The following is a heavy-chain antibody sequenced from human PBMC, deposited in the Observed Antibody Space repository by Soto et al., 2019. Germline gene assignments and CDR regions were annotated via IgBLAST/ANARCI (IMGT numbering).Heavy chain of an antibody. CDR2: IYYSGST. J-gene: IGHJ5*02. CDR3: ARRGTPDIVLMVYASRGGWFDP. Sequence: QLQLQESGPGLVKPSETLSLTCTVSGGSISSSSYYWGWIRQPPGKGLEWIGSIYYSGSTYYNPSLKSRVTISVDTSKNQFSLKLSSVTAADTAVYYCARRGTPDIVLMVYASRGGWFDPWGQGTLVTVSS. D-gene: IGHD2-8*01. CDR1: GGSISSSSYY. V-gene: IGHV4-39*01.